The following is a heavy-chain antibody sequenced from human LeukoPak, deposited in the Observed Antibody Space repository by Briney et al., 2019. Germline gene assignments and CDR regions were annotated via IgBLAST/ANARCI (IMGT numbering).Heavy chain of an antibody. Sequence: GASVKVSCKASGFTFSGYYMHWVRQAPGQGLEWMAWISPNSGGTNYVLKFQGRVTVTRDTSISTDYIEISGLTSDDTALYYCAREPSGSGGYDYWGQGTLVTVSS. J-gene: IGHJ4*02. V-gene: IGHV1-2*02. CDR3: AREPSGSGGYDY. CDR1: GFTFSGYY. D-gene: IGHD3-10*01. CDR2: ISPNSGGT.